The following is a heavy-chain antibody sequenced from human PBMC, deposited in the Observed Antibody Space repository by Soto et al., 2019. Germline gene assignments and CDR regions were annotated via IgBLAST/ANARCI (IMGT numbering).Heavy chain of an antibody. J-gene: IGHJ3*02. CDR1: GGSISSGDCN. D-gene: IGHD1-26*01. CDR3: ARDQVGATEAGARNDAFDI. V-gene: IGHV4-30-4*01. Sequence: QVQLQESGPGLVKPSQTLSLTCTASGGSISSGDCNWSWIRQPPGKGLEWIGYIYYSGSTYYNPSLKSRLTISVDTSKTQFSLKLSSVTAADTAVYYCARDQVGATEAGARNDAFDIWGQGTMVTVSS. CDR2: IYYSGST.